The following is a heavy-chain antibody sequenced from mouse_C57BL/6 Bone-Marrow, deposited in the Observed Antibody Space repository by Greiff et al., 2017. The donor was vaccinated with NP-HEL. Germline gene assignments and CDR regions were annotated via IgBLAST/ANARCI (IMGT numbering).Heavy chain of an antibody. CDR1: GFTFSSYG. D-gene: IGHD3-1*01. V-gene: IGHV5-6*02. CDR2: ISSGGSYT. J-gene: IGHJ2*01. CDR3: ARRTGDYVDY. Sequence: EVKVVESGGDLVKPGGSLKLSCAASGFTFSSYGMSWVRQTPDKRLEWVATISSGGSYTYYPDSVKGRFTISRDNAKNTLYLQMSSLKSEDTAMYYCARRTGDYVDYWGQGTTLTVSS.